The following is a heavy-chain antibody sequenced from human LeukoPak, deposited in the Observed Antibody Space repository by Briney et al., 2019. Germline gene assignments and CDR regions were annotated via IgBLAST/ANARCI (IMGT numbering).Heavy chain of an antibody. D-gene: IGHD1-26*01. CDR3: ARGSKLRYSASLRTLGY. Sequence: ASVKASCKASGYTFTSNGISWVRQAPGQGLEWMGWISAYNGNTNYEQKLQGRVTMTTDTSTSTAYMELSRLRSDDTAVYYCARGSKLRYSASLRTLGYWGQGTLVTVSS. J-gene: IGHJ4*02. V-gene: IGHV1-18*01. CDR2: ISAYNGNT. CDR1: GYTFTSNG.